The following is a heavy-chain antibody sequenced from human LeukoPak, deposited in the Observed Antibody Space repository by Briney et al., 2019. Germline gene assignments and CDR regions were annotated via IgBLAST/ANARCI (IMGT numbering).Heavy chain of an antibody. D-gene: IGHD1-26*01. CDR2: ITSDGSST. Sequence: GGSLGLSCAASGFTFSSYWMHWVRQVPGKGLDWVTRITSDGSSTSSADSVKGRFTISRDNAKNTLYLQMNSLRVEDTAVYYCARGMPTNFDYWGQGALVTVSS. V-gene: IGHV3-74*01. J-gene: IGHJ4*02. CDR1: GFTFSSYW. CDR3: ARGMPTNFDY.